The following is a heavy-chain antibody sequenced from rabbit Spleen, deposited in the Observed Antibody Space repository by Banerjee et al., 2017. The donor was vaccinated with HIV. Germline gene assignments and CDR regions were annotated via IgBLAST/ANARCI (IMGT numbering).Heavy chain of an antibody. CDR3: ARDGAGGSYFAL. J-gene: IGHJ4*01. D-gene: IGHD8-1*01. Sequence: QEQLEESGGGLVQPEGSLTLTCKASGVSLNDKDVMCWVRQAPGKGLEWIACINIVTGKSVYASWAKGRFTMSRTSSTTVTLQMTSLTAADTATYFCARDGAGGSYFALWGPGTPVTVS. CDR1: GVSLNDKDV. V-gene: IGHV1S45*01. CDR2: INIVTGKS.